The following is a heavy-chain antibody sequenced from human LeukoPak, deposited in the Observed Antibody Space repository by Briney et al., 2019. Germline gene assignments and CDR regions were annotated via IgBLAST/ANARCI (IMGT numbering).Heavy chain of an antibody. CDR1: GVSFSDSY. D-gene: IGHD1-1*01. CDR3: ARFGTRDNCCHPGVDT. CDR2: INHGGTT. J-gene: IGHJ5*02. Sequence: SETLSLTCTVYGVSFSDSYWSWIRQPPGKGLEWIGEINHGGTTHYNPSLKSRVTISVDTSKNQFSLRLISVTAADTALYYCARFGTRDNCCHPGVDTWGQGTPVTVSS. V-gene: IGHV4-34*01.